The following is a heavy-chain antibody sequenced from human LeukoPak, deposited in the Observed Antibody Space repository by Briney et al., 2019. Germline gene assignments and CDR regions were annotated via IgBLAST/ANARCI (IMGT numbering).Heavy chain of an antibody. CDR1: GYTFTGYY. V-gene: IGHV1-2*06. CDR3: ARGLRYNWNRQGVDY. CDR2: INPNSSVT. J-gene: IGHJ4*02. D-gene: IGHD1-20*01. Sequence: ASVKVSCKASGYTFTGYYMHWVRQAPGQGGEWMGRINPNSSVTHYPQKLQASVTLTRHTSISTAYMELSRLRSDDTAVYYCARGLRYNWNRQGVDYWGQGTLVTVSS.